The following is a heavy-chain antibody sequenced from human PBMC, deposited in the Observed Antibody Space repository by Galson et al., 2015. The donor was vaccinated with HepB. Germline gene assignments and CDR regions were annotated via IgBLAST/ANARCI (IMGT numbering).Heavy chain of an antibody. CDR1: GYTFTSYG. Sequence: SVKVSCKASGYTFTSYGITWVRQAPGQGLEWMGRISGDNGDTKYAQKVQGRVTVTTDTSTSTAYMELRRLNSDDTAVYYCARDRKYGDYYYYMGVWGKGTTVTVSS. V-gene: IGHV1-18*04. CDR3: ARDRKYGDYYYYMGV. D-gene: IGHD7-27*01. CDR2: ISGDNGDT. J-gene: IGHJ6*03.